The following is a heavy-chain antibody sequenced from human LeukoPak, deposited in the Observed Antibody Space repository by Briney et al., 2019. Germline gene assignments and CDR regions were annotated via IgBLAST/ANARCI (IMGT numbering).Heavy chain of an antibody. J-gene: IGHJ4*02. V-gene: IGHV1-69*04. D-gene: IGHD3-3*01. CDR1: GGTFSSYT. CDR2: IIPILGIA. CDR3: ARDNPRDFWSNFDY. Sequence: SVKVSCKASGGTFSSYTISWVRQAPGQGLEWMGRIIPILGIANYAQKFLGRVTITADKSTSTAYMELSSLRSEDTAVYYCARDNPRDFWSNFDYWGQGTLVTVSS.